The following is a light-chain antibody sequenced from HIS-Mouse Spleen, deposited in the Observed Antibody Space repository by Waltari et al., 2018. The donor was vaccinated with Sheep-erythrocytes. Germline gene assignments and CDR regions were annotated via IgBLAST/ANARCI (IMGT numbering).Light chain of an antibody. CDR3: QAWDSSTAV. V-gene: IGLV3-1*01. CDR1: KWGDKY. CDR2: QDS. J-gene: IGLJ2*01. Sequence: SYELTQPPSVSVSPGQPASITCSGDKWGDKYACWYQQKTGQSPVLVIYQDSKRPSGIPGRFSGSNSGNTATLTISGTQAMDEADYYCQAWDSSTAVFGGGTKLTVL.